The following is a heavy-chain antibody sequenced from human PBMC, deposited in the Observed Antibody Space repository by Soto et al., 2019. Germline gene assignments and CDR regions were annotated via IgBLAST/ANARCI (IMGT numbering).Heavy chain of an antibody. CDR3: AREVVGNADY. D-gene: IGHD1-26*01. V-gene: IGHV3-23*01. J-gene: IGHJ4*02. CDR2: ISGSGGST. CDR1: GFTFSSYA. Sequence: PGESLKISCAASGFTFSSYAMSWVRQAPGKGLEWVSAISGSGGSTYYADSVKGRFTISRDNSKNTLYLQMNSLRAEDTAVYYCAREVVGNADYWGQGTLVTVSS.